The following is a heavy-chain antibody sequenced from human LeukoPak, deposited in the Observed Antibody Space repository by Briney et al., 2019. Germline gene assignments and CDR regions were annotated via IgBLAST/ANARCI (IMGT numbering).Heavy chain of an antibody. CDR3: ARVRYDILTGYVFDY. CDR2: ISSSSYI. V-gene: IGHV3-21*01. Sequence: GGSLRLSCAASGFTFSSYSMNWVRQAPGKGLEWVSSISSSSYIYYADSVKGRFTISRDNAKNSLYLQMNSLRAEDTAVYYCARVRYDILTGYVFDYWGQGTLVTVSS. CDR1: GFTFSSYS. J-gene: IGHJ4*02. D-gene: IGHD3-9*01.